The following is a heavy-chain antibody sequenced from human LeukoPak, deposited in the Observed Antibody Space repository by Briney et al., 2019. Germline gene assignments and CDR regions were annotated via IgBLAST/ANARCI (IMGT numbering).Heavy chain of an antibody. CDR1: GFTFSAYW. D-gene: IGHD4-17*01. CDR2: INSDGSST. V-gene: IGHV3-74*03. Sequence: GGSLRLSCAASGFTFSAYWMHWVRQVPGQGLVWVSRINSDGSSTTYADSVKGRFTISRDDAKNTLFLQMSSLRAEDTAVYYCARDLTDYGDFDYWGQGTLVTVSS. CDR3: ARDLTDYGDFDY. J-gene: IGHJ4*02.